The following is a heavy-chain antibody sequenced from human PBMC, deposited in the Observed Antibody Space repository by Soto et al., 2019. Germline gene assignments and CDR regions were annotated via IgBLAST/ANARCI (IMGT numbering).Heavy chain of an antibody. D-gene: IGHD6-6*01. CDR3: ARDEYSSSSRDYYYYYGMDV. CDR2: IYYSGST. Sequence: SETLSLTCTVSGGSISSGDYYWSWIRQPPGKGLEWIGYIYYSGSTYYNPSLKSRVTISVDTSKNQFSLKLSSVTAADTAVYYCARDEYSSSSRDYYYYYGMDVWGQGTTVTVSS. V-gene: IGHV4-30-4*01. CDR1: GGSISSGDYY. J-gene: IGHJ6*02.